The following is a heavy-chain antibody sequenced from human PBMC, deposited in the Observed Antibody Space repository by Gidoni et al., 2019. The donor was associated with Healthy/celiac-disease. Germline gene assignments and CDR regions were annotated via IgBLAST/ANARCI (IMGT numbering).Heavy chain of an antibody. CDR1: GGSISSSIYY. CDR3: ARLSIFPIVGDTPGSGVGWFDP. D-gene: IGHD1-26*01. V-gene: IGHV4-39*01. CDR2: MYYSGST. Sequence: QPQLQESVPGLVKPSETLSLSCTVSGGSISSSIYYRGWIRQPPGKGLEWTGSMYYSGSTYYNPSLKRRVTISVDTSKNQFSLKLTSVTAADTAVYYGARLSIFPIVGDTPGSGVGWFDPWGQGTLVTVSS. J-gene: IGHJ5*02.